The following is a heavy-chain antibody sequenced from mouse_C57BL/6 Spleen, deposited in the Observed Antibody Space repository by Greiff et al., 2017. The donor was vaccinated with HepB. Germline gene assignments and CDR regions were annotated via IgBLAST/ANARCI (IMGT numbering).Heavy chain of an antibody. D-gene: IGHD2-3*01. J-gene: IGHJ3*01. CDR2: IYPGSGST. Sequence: QVQLQQSGAELVKPGASVKMSCKASGYTFTSYWITWVKQRPGQGLEWIGDIYPGSGSTNYNEKFKSKATLTVDTSSSTAYRQLSSLTSEDSAVYYWARSGDGYYEVAYWGQGTLVTVSA. CDR1: GYTFTSYW. CDR3: ARSGDGYYEVAY. V-gene: IGHV1-55*01.